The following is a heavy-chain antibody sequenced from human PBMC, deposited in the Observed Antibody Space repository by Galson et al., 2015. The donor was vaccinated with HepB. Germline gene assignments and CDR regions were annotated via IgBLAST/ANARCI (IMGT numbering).Heavy chain of an antibody. CDR3: TRGGSIGFDY. J-gene: IGHJ4*02. CDR1: GFTFNTYD. D-gene: IGHD2-15*01. V-gene: IGHV3-13*01. CDR2: IGTVGDT. Sequence: SLRLSCAASGFTFNTYDMHWVRQATGKGLEWVSSIGTVGDTYYAGSVKGRFTISRENAKNSLYLEINSLRAGDTALYYCTRGGSIGFDYWGQGTLVTVSS.